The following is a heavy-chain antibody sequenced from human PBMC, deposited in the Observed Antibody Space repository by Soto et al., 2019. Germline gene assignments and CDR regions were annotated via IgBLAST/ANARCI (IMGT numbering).Heavy chain of an antibody. CDR1: GGTISSYY. D-gene: IGHD4-17*01. Sequence: PSETLCLPCTVSGGTISSYYWSWIRQPPGKGLEWIGYIYYSGSTNYNPSLKSRVTISVDTSKNQFSLKLSSVTAAGTAVYYCARRYGASFDYWGQGTLVTSPQ. CDR3: ARRYGASFDY. V-gene: IGHV4-59*01. CDR2: IYYSGST. J-gene: IGHJ4*02.